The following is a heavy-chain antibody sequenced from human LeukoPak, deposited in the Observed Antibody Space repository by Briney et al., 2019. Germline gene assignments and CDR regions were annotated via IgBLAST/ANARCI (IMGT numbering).Heavy chain of an antibody. J-gene: IGHJ6*03. CDR2: IYTTGST. D-gene: IGHD3-10*01. CDR1: GGSISSDY. Sequence: SETLSLTCTVSGGSISSDYWSWIRQPAGKGLEWIGRIYTTGSTNYSPSLKSRVTMSVDTSKNQFSLKLSSVTAADTAVRYCARDVKSRRRQWFGELSVYYYYYMDVWGKGTTVTISS. CDR3: ARDVKSRRRQWFGELSVYYYYYMDV. V-gene: IGHV4-4*07.